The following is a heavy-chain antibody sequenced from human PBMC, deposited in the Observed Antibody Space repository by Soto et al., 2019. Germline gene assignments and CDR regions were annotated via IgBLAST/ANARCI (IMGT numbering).Heavy chain of an antibody. D-gene: IGHD2-2*01. CDR2: IYYSGST. CDR3: ARDLSLGYCSSTSCYDPANWFDP. CDR1: GGSISSGGYY. Sequence: QVQLQESGPGLVKPSQTLSLTCTVSGGSISSGGYYWSWIRQHPGKGLEWIGYIYYSGSTYYNPSLKSRVTISVDTSKNQYSLKLSSGTAADTAVYYCARDLSLGYCSSTSCYDPANWFDPWGQGTLVTVSS. V-gene: IGHV4-31*03. J-gene: IGHJ5*02.